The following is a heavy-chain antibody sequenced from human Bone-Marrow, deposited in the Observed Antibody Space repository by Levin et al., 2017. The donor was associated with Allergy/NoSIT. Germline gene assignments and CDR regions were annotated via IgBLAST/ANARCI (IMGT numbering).Heavy chain of an antibody. CDR1: GFTFSSYD. J-gene: IGHJ4*02. D-gene: IGHD2-2*01. CDR2: IGTAADS. Sequence: LSLTCAASGFTFSSYDKHWVRQATGRGLEWVSAIGTAADSYYSGSVKGRFTVSRDNAKNSFYLQMNSLRAGDTAVYYCARVALPRYCTSTSCSDSGYYFDYWGQGTLVTVSS. CDR3: ARVALPRYCTSTSCSDSGYYFDY. V-gene: IGHV3-13*04.